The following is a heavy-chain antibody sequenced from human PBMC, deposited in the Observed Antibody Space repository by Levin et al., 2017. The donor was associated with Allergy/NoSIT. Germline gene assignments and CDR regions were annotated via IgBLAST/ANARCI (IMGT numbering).Heavy chain of an antibody. CDR2: ISWHSGSI. CDR3: AKGGDILTALGDYFDY. Sequence: GGSLRLSCAASGFTFDDYAMHWVRQAPGKGLEWVSGISWHSGSIDYADSVKGRFTISRDNAKNSLYLQMNSLRSEDTALYYCAKGGDILTALGDYFDYWGQGTLVTVSS. J-gene: IGHJ4*02. V-gene: IGHV3-9*01. CDR1: GFTFDDYA. D-gene: IGHD3-9*01.